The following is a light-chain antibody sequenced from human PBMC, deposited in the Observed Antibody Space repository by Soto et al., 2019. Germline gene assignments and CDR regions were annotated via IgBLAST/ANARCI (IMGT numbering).Light chain of an antibody. Sequence: EIVMTLSPATLSVSPGERATLSCRASENIYTNLAWYQQKPGQAPRLLFYGASTRATGLPARFSGTGSGTEFTLTINSLQAEDSAVYYCQQYYNWPRTFGQGTRLEI. V-gene: IGKV3-15*01. CDR2: GAS. CDR3: QQYYNWPRT. J-gene: IGKJ5*01. CDR1: ENIYTN.